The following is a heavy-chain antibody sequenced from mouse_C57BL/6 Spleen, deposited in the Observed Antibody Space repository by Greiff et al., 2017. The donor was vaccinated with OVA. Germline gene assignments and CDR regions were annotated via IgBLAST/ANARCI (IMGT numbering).Heavy chain of an antibody. J-gene: IGHJ3*01. CDR1: GYAFSSYW. V-gene: IGHV1-80*01. CDR3: ARGDVWFAY. CDR2: IYPGDGDT. D-gene: IGHD3-3*01. Sequence: VKVVESGAELVKPGASVKISCKASGYAFSSYWMNWVKQRPGKGLEWIGQIYPGDGDTNYNGKFKGKATLTADKSSSTAYMQLSGLTSEDSAVYFCARGDVWFAYWGQGTLVTVSA.